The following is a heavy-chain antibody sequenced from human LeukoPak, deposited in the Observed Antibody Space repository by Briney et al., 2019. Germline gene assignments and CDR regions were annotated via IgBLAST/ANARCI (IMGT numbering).Heavy chain of an antibody. J-gene: IGHJ4*02. CDR3: ARDRARIAAAGLIYYFDY. CDR2: INWNGGST. CDR1: GFTFDDYG. V-gene: IGHV3-20*04. Sequence: GXXRLSCAASGFTFDDYGMSWVRQAPGKGLEGVSGINWNGGSTVYADSVKGRFTISRDNAKNSLYLQMNSLRAEDTALYYCARDRARIAAAGLIYYFDYWGQGTLVTVSS. D-gene: IGHD6-13*01.